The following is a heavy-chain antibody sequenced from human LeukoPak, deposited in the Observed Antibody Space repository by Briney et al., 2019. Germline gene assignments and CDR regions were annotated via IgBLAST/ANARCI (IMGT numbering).Heavy chain of an antibody. Sequence: SETLSLTCTVSGGSISSYYWSWIRQPPGKGLEWIGYVYYSGSTNYNPSLKSRVTISVDTSKNQFSLKLSSVTAADTAVYYCARWLQSGSVDYWGQGTLVTVSS. J-gene: IGHJ4*02. CDR2: VYYSGST. CDR3: ARWLQSGSVDY. CDR1: GGSISSYY. V-gene: IGHV4-59*12. D-gene: IGHD5-24*01.